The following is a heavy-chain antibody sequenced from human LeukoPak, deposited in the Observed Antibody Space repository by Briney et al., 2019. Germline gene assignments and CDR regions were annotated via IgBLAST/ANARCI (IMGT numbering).Heavy chain of an antibody. CDR3: AKEGGDWGEGYFDY. J-gene: IGHJ4*02. D-gene: IGHD7-27*01. V-gene: IGHV3-11*01. CDR2: ISSSGGTI. CDR1: GFTFSDSY. Sequence: PGGSLRLSCAASGFTFSDSYMSWNRQVPGKGLEWISYISSSGGTIYYADSVKGRFTISRDNAKNSLYLQMNSLRAEDTAVYYCAKEGGDWGEGYFDYWGQGTLVTVSS.